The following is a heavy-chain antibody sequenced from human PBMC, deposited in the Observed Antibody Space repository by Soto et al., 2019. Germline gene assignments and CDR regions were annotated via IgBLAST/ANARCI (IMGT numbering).Heavy chain of an antibody. D-gene: IGHD3-10*01. CDR3: ARYYSGSGSSEQQYHKFYGMDA. J-gene: IGHJ6*02. Sequence: ASVKVSCRASGYTFTSYGSSGVRQAPGQGLEWMGWISAYNGSTNYAQKLQGRVTMTTDTSTSTAYMELRSLRSDDTAVYYCARYYSGSGSSEQQYHKFYGMDAWGPGNTVTVSS. CDR2: ISAYNGST. CDR1: GYTFTSYG. V-gene: IGHV1-18*01.